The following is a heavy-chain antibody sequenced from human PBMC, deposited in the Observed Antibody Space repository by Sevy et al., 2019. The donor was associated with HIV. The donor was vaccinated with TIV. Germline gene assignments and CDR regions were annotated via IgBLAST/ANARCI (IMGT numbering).Heavy chain of an antibody. V-gene: IGHV3-53*01. CDR3: ASRDYGGNSGVFDD. J-gene: IGHJ4*02. CDR1: GFTVSSNY. D-gene: IGHD4-17*01. CDR2: IYSGGST. Sequence: GGSLRLSCAASGFTVSSNYMSWVRQAPGKGLEWVSVIYSGGSTYYADSVKGRFTISRDNSKNTLYLQMNSLRAEDTSVYHCASRDYGGNSGVFDDWGQGPLVTVSS.